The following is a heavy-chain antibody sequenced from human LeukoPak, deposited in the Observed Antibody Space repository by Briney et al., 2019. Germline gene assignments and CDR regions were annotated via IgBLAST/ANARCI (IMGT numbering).Heavy chain of an antibody. CDR3: ARRGTVTTERFDY. CDR1: GGSFSGYY. J-gene: IGHJ4*02. D-gene: IGHD4-11*01. Sequence: SETLSLTCAVYGGSFSGYYWSWIRQPPGKGLEWIGEINHSGSTNYNPSLKSRVTISVDTSKNQFSLKLSSVTAADTAVYYCARRGTVTTERFDYWGQGALVTVSS. V-gene: IGHV4-34*01. CDR2: INHSGST.